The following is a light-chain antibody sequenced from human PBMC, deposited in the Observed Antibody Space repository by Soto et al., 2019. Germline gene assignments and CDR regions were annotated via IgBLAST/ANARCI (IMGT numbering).Light chain of an antibody. CDR1: QGISGY. CDR3: QQLNSFPIT. J-gene: IGKJ5*01. Sequence: DIQLTQSPSFLSASVGDRVTITCRTSQGISGYLAWYQQKPGKAPKLLIYTASILQTGVPTRFGGSGSGTEFTLTVSSLQPEDFATYYCQQLNSFPITFGQGTDWRL. V-gene: IGKV1-9*01. CDR2: TAS.